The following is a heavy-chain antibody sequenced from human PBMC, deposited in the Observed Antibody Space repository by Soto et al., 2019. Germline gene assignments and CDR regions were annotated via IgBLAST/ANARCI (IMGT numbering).Heavy chain of an antibody. V-gene: IGHV1-18*01. CDR2: ISAYNGKR. CDR3: ARGRIVASIHDAFDM. Sequence: QGQLLQSGDEVKTPGASVRVSCRASGYPFTSYGISWVRQAPGQGLEWVAWISAYNGKRDTAQKFQGRVTMTLDTSTDTAHMDLGDLTSADTAVYSCARGRIVASIHDAFDMWGQGTKVTVSS. CDR1: GYPFTSYG. D-gene: IGHD5-12*01. J-gene: IGHJ3*02.